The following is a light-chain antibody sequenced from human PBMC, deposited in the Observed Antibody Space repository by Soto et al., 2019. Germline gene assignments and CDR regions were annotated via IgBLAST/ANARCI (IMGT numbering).Light chain of an antibody. CDR2: AAS. J-gene: IGKJ2*01. Sequence: DIQITQSPSSLSASVGDRVTITCRASQSISTNLNWYQQRPGKAPKLLIYAASSLQRGVPSRFSGSGSGTDFTLTVNSLRPDDFATYYCQQSASTPYTFGQGTKVDIK. V-gene: IGKV1-39*01. CDR3: QQSASTPYT. CDR1: QSISTN.